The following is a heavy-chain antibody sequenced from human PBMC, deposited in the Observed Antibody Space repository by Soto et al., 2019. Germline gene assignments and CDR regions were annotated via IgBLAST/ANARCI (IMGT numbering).Heavy chain of an antibody. CDR2: IIPISSTT. CDR3: AKELGIAPFGSYGMDV. V-gene: IGHV1-69*01. D-gene: IGHD3-16*01. CDR1: GGNFITFA. Sequence: QVELVQSGAEVKKPGSSVKVSCKASGGNFITFAIRWVRQAPVQGLEWMGEIIPISSTTKSAHKFQDRVTISADGSSSTVHMELRSLKAEDTAIYFFAKELGIAPFGSYGMDVWGHGTTLTVSS. J-gene: IGHJ6*02.